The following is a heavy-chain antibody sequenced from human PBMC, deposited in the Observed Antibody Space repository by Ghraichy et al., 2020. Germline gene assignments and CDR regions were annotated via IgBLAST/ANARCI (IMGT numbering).Heavy chain of an antibody. D-gene: IGHD3-16*02. CDR1: GYTFTNCA. CDR3: ARDGVRLGGLSLSERLDY. CDR2: ISAYNGRT. J-gene: IGHJ4*02. V-gene: IGHV1-18*04. Sequence: ASVKVSCKASGYTFTNCAISWVRQAPGQGLEWMGWISAYNGRTSYAQTLQDRVTMTTDTSTSTAYMELRSLRSDDTAMYYCARDGVRLGGLSLSERLDYWGQGTLIAVSS.